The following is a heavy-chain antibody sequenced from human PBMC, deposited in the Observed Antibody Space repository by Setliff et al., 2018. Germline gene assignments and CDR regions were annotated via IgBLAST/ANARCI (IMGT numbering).Heavy chain of an antibody. CDR3: ARDRQYCTSPTCYSSYFYYYGMDV. CDR1: GGSFSAYY. J-gene: IGHJ6*02. Sequence: PSETLSLTCAVYGGSFSAYYWSWIRQPPGKGLEWIGEINHSGSTNYNPSLKSRDTISMDTSKNQFSLKLISVTAADTAVYYCARDRQYCTSPTCYSSYFYYYGMDVWGQGTTVTVSS. CDR2: INHSGST. V-gene: IGHV4-34*01. D-gene: IGHD2-2*02.